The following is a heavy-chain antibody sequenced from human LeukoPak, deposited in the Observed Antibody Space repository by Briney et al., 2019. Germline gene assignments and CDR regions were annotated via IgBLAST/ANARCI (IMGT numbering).Heavy chain of an antibody. CDR1: GYTFTSYD. CDR3: ARGLLSPLYGSGGSKCDP. CDR2: MNPNSGNT. Sequence: GASVKVSCKASGYTFTSYDINWVRQATGQGPEWMGWMNPNSGNTGYAQKFQGRVTMTRNTSISTAYMELSSLRSEDTAVYYCARGLLSPLYGSGGSKCDPGGQGTLVTVST. D-gene: IGHD3-10*01. V-gene: IGHV1-8*01. J-gene: IGHJ5*02.